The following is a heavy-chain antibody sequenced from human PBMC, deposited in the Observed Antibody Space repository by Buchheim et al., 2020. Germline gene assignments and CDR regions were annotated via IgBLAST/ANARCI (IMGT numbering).Heavy chain of an antibody. V-gene: IGHV5-51*01. CDR2: IYPGDSDT. CDR3: ARAYCGGDCSHYWYFDL. Sequence: EVQLVQSGTEVKKPGESLKISCKGFGYSFSSYWIGWVRQMPGKGLEWMGIIYPGDSDTRYSPSFQGQVTISADKSIRTVYPQWSSLKASDTAMYYCARAYCGGDCSHYWYFDLWGRGTL. CDR1: GYSFSSYW. D-gene: IGHD2-21*02. J-gene: IGHJ2*01.